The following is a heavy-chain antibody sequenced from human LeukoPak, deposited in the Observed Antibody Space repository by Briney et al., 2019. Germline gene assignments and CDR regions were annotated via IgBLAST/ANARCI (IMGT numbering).Heavy chain of an antibody. V-gene: IGHV5-51*01. J-gene: IGHJ3*02. D-gene: IGHD4-17*01. Sequence: GESLKISCKGSGYSFTSYWIGWVRHMPGKGLEWMGIIYPGDSDTRYSPSFQGQVTISADKSISTAYLQWSSLKASDTAMYYCASGRRDYGDYLDAFDIWGQGTMVTVSS. CDR3: ASGRRDYGDYLDAFDI. CDR1: GYSFTSYW. CDR2: IYPGDSDT.